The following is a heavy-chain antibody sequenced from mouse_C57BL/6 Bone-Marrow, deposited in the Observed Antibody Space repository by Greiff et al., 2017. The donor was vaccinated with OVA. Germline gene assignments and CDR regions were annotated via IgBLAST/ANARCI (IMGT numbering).Heavy chain of an antibody. CDR2: ISSGGSYT. J-gene: IGHJ4*01. CDR3: ARSYYYGSSEAMDY. V-gene: IGHV5-6*01. Sequence: EVKLMESGGDLVKPGGSLKLSCAASGFTFSSYGMSWVRQTPDKRLEWVATISSGGSYTYYPDSVTGRFTISRDNAKNTRYLQMRSLKSEDTAMYYCARSYYYGSSEAMDYWGQGTSVTVSS. D-gene: IGHD1-1*01. CDR1: GFTFSSYG.